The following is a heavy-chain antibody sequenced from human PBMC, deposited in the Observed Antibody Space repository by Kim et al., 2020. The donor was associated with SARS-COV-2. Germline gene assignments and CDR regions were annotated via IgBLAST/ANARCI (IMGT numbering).Heavy chain of an antibody. CDR3: AGLNANHALDI. CDR1: GGSFNNYY. V-gene: IGHV4-34*01. CDR2: INHGGST. J-gene: IGHJ3*02. Sequence: SETLSLTCTVYGGSFNNYYWGWIRQPPGKGLEWIGEINHGGSTNYNPSLKSRVTVSVDRSTKQFSLRLTSVTAADTAQYYCAGLNANHALDIWGQGTMVTVSS.